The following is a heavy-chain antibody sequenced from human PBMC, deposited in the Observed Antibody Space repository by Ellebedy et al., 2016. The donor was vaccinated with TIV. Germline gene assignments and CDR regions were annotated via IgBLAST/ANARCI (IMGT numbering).Heavy chain of an antibody. Sequence: GGSLRLXCAASGLTFDDYAMHWVRQVPGKGLEWVSGITWNSDRVAYADSVKGRFTISRDNAKKSLYLQMYSLRPADTALYYCAKDLERGLEWSQSAFDYWGQGTLVTVSS. V-gene: IGHV3-9*01. J-gene: IGHJ4*02. D-gene: IGHD3-3*01. CDR1: GLTFDDYA. CDR3: AKDLERGLEWSQSAFDY. CDR2: ITWNSDRV.